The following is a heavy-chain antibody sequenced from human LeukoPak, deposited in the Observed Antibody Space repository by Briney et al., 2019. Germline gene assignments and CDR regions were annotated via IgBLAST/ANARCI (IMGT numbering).Heavy chain of an antibody. V-gene: IGHV3-23*01. J-gene: IGHJ5*02. Sequence: GGSLRLSCAASGFTFYNYAMSWVRQAPGKGLEWVSTISGSGGNTYYAASVKGRFTISRDNSENTLYLQMNSLRAEDTAVYYCAKPLGYCTGGVCYSNYFDPWGQGTLVIVSS. D-gene: IGHD2-8*02. CDR1: GFTFYNYA. CDR3: AKPLGYCTGGVCYSNYFDP. CDR2: ISGSGGNT.